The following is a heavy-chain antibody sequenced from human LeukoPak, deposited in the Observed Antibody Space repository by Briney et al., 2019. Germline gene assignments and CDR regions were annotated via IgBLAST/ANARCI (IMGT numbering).Heavy chain of an antibody. D-gene: IGHD1-26*01. CDR1: GGSISSSSYY. Sequence: SETLSLTCTVSGGSISSSSYYWGWIRRPPGKGLEWIGSIYYSGSTYYNPSLKSRVTISVDTSKNQFSLKLSSVTAADTAVYYCARSIVGATWGHYFDYWGQGTLVTVSS. CDR2: IYYSGST. J-gene: IGHJ4*02. CDR3: ARSIVGATWGHYFDY. V-gene: IGHV4-39*07.